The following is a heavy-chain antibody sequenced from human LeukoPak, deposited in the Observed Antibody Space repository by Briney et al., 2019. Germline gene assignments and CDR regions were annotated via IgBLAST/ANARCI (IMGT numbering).Heavy chain of an antibody. CDR1: GFTFSSYA. J-gene: IGHJ6*03. CDR2: ISGSGGST. Sequence: PGGSLRLSCAASGFTFSSYAMSWVRQAPGKGLEWGSAISGSGGSTYYADSVKGRFTISRDNSKNTLYLQMNSLRAEDTAVYYCAKDLEPAAMSYYMDVWGKGSTVTVSS. V-gene: IGHV3-23*01. D-gene: IGHD2-2*01. CDR3: AKDLEPAAMSYYMDV.